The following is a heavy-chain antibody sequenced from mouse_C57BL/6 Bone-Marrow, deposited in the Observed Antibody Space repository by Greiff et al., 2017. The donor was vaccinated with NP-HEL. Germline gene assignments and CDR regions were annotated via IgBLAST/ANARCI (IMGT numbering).Heavy chain of an antibody. V-gene: IGHV2-2*01. Sequence: QVQLQQSGPGLVQPSQSLSITCTVSGFSLTSYGVHWVRQSPGKGLEWLGVIWSGGSTDYNAAFISRLSISTDNYKSQVFFKKNSMQADDTAIYYCARRDYYGSGCGYWGQGTTLTVSS. J-gene: IGHJ2*01. CDR3: ARRDYYGSGCGY. D-gene: IGHD1-1*01. CDR1: GFSLTSYG. CDR2: IWSGGST.